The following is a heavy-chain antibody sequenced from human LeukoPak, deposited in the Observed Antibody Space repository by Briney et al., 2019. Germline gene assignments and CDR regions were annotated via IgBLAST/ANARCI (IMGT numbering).Heavy chain of an antibody. CDR2: IYTSGST. V-gene: IGHV4-4*07. CDR3: ARDYRFPDTATVDYYYYGMDV. Sequence: SETLSLTCTVSGGSISSYYWSWIRQPAGKGLEWIGHIYTSGSTNYNPSLKSRVTMSVDTSKNQFSLKLSSVTAADTAVYYCARDYRFPDTATVDYYYYGMDVWGQGTTVTVSS. J-gene: IGHJ6*02. CDR1: GGSISSYY. D-gene: IGHD5-18*01.